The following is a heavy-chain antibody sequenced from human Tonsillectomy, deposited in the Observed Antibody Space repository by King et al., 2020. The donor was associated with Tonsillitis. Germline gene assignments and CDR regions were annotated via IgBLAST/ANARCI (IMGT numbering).Heavy chain of an antibody. CDR3: ARQGEVLRFFDYLFHYKWFDP. D-gene: IGHD3-9*01. J-gene: IGHJ5*02. CDR2: ISYDGSNE. CDR1: GFIFPSYG. V-gene: IGHV3-33*05. Sequence: VQLVQSGGGVVQPGRSLRLSCVVSGFIFPSYGMHWVRQAPGKGLEWLAVISYDGSNEYYADSVRGRFTISRDNSKNTLYLQMNSLRAEDTAVYYCARQGEVLRFFDYLFHYKWFDPWGQGTLVTVSS.